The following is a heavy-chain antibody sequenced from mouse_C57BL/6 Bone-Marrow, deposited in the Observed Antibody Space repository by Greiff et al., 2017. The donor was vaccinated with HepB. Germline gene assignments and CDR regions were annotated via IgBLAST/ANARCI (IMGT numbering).Heavy chain of an antibody. Sequence: DVKLVESGGGLVKPGGSLKLSCAASGFTFSDYGMHWVRQAPEKGLEWVAYISSGSSTIYYADTVKGRFTISRDNAKTTLFLQRTSRRSEDTAMYYCARGYYGSSPYWYFDVWGTGTTVTVSS. CDR3: ARGYYGSSPYWYFDV. CDR1: GFTFSDYG. CDR2: ISSGSSTI. D-gene: IGHD1-1*01. J-gene: IGHJ1*03. V-gene: IGHV5-17*01.